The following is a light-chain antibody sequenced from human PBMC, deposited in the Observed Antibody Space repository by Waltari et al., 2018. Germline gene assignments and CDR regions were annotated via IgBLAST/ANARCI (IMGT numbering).Light chain of an antibody. CDR3: SSYTSSSTRV. Sequence: QSALTQPASVSGSPGQSIAIPCTGTSSAIGPYNYASCYQQHPGKAPKLMIYDVSNRPSGVSNRFSGSKSGNTASLTISGLQAEDEADYYCSSYTSSSTRVFGTGTKVTVL. CDR1: SSAIGPYNY. J-gene: IGLJ1*01. CDR2: DVS. V-gene: IGLV2-14*03.